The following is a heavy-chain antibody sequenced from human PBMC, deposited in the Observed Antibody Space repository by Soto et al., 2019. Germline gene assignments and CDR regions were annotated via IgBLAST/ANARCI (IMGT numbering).Heavy chain of an antibody. CDR3: ARGPRAPADTNWFDP. Sequence: EVQLVESGGGLVQPGGSLRLSCAASGFTFSSYSMNWVRQAPGKGLEWVSYISSSSSTIYYADSVKGRFTISRDNAKNSLYLQMNSLRAEDTAVYYCARGPRAPADTNWFDPWGQGTLVTVSS. CDR1: GFTFSSYS. J-gene: IGHJ5*02. V-gene: IGHV3-48*01. D-gene: IGHD2-2*01. CDR2: ISSSSSTI.